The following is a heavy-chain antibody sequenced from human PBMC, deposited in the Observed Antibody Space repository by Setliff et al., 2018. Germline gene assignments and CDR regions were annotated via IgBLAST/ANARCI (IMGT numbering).Heavy chain of an antibody. Sequence: PGGSLRLSCAASGFTFSTSSMNWVRLAPGKGLEWVSFISSSSSTIYYADSVKGRFTISRDNSKNTLYLQMNSLRAEDTAVYYCARDDTLLPHLHFYYYYGMDVWGQGTTVTVSS. V-gene: IGHV3-48*01. CDR2: ISSSSSTI. D-gene: IGHD3-22*01. J-gene: IGHJ6*02. CDR3: ARDDTLLPHLHFYYYYGMDV. CDR1: GFTFSTSS.